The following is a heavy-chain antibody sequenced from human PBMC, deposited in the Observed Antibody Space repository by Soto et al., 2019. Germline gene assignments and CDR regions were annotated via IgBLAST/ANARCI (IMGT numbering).Heavy chain of an antibody. CDR1: GGTFSSYT. V-gene: IGHV1-69*02. Sequence: QVQLVQSGAEVKKPGSSVKVSCKASGGTFSSYTISWVRQAPGQGLEWMGRIIPILGIANYAQKFQGRVTITADNSTSTAYMELSSLRSEDTAVYYCAGYYCGGDCLHYYWYFDLWGRGTLVTVSS. J-gene: IGHJ2*01. CDR3: AGYYCGGDCLHYYWYFDL. CDR2: IIPILGIA. D-gene: IGHD2-21*02.